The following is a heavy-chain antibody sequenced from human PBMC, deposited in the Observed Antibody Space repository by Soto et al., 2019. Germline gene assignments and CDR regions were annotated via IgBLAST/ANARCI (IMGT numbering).Heavy chain of an antibody. CDR2: IIPIFGIV. CDR1: GGPFSSSP. V-gene: IGHV1-69*01. J-gene: IGHJ4*02. Sequence: QVQLLQSGSEVKKPGSSVKVSCKASGGPFSSSPLTWVRQAPGQVLEWMGGIIPIFGIVNSAQKFQGIVSITADESTRTAYMEFRSLTSEDTAVYYCARPRTTATTNGYDYWGPGTLVTFSS. CDR3: ARPRTTATTNGYDY. D-gene: IGHD1-1*01.